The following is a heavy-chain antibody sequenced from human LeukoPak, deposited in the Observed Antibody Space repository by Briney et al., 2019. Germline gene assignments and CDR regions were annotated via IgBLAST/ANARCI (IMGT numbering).Heavy chain of an antibody. CDR1: GGSITTHY. V-gene: IGHV4-4*07. CDR3: GRDLLGDYGTFII. CDR2: VYNTGST. J-gene: IGHJ3*02. D-gene: IGHD4-17*01. Sequence: PSETLSLTCTVSGGSITTHYWSWIRQPAGREVEWIGRVYNTGSTKYNPSLESRVTMSVDTSSNRFSLRLRSVTAADTAVYYCGRDLLGDYGTFIIWGKGQWSPSLQ.